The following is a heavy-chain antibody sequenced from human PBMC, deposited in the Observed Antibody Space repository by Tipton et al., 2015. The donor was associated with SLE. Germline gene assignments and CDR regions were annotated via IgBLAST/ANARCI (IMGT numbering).Heavy chain of an antibody. D-gene: IGHD5-18*01. CDR1: DGSMNDYY. Sequence: TLSLTCTVSDGSMNDYYWSWIRQSAGEGLEWIGRVHSSGRTHYSPSLSSRVTVSVDTSKNQFSLKLTSVIVADTAVYYCARLHGYSYGLNWFDPWGQGTLISVSS. CDR3: ARLHGYSYGLNWFDP. CDR2: VHSSGRT. J-gene: IGHJ5*02. V-gene: IGHV4-4*07.